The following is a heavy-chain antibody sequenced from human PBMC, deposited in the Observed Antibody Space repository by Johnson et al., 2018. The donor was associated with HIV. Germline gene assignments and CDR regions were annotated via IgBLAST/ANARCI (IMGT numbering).Heavy chain of an antibody. CDR1: GFTFSSYA. CDR3: AKPVMTAIAPLDVFDI. V-gene: IGHV3-30*04. Sequence: QVQLVESGGGVVQPGRSLRLSCAASGFTFSSYAMHWARQAPGKGLEWVAVISHDGGSKYYADSVRGRFTISRDISKNTLYLQMNSLRSEDTAVYYCAKPVMTAIAPLDVFDIWGQGTMVTVSS. CDR2: ISHDGGSK. J-gene: IGHJ3*02. D-gene: IGHD2-21*02.